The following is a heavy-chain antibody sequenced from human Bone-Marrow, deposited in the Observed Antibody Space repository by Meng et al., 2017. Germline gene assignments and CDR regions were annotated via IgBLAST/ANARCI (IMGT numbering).Heavy chain of an antibody. CDR2: ISGSGGST. D-gene: IGHD1-26*01. Sequence: GQLVESGGDLVPPGGSLGLFCAASAFTFSNYAMIWVRRAPGKGLEWVSAISGSGGSTYYPDSVKGRFTISRDNSKNTLFLQMNSLRVEDTAIYYCARQVGPDYWGQGTLVTVSS. CDR1: AFTFSNYA. J-gene: IGHJ4*02. V-gene: IGHV3-23*04. CDR3: ARQVGPDY.